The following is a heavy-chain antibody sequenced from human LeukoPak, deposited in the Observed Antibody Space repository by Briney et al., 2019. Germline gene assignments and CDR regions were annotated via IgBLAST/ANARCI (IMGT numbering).Heavy chain of an antibody. J-gene: IGHJ4*02. CDR1: GFMFSSYG. D-gene: IGHD3-10*01. CDR2: IRYDGSNK. V-gene: IGHV3-30*02. Sequence: GGSLRLSCAASGFMFSSYGMQWVRQAPGKGLEWVAFIRYDGSNKYYADSVKGRFTISRDNSKNTLYLQMNSLRAEDTAVFYCAKDSRYYFGSGTPDYWGQGTLVTVSS. CDR3: AKDSRYYFGSGTPDY.